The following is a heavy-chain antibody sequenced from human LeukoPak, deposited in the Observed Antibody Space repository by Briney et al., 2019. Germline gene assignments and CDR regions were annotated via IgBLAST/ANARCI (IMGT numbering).Heavy chain of an antibody. V-gene: IGHV1-46*01. CDR3: ARDQGGFDY. CDR2: IYPRDGST. CDR1: GYTFTNNY. J-gene: IGHJ4*02. Sequence: GASVKVSCKASGYTFTNNYLHWVRQAPGQGLEWMGMIYPRDGSTSYAQNFQGRVTVTRDTSTSTVHMELRGLRSEDTAVYYCARDQGGFDYWGQGTVVTVSS.